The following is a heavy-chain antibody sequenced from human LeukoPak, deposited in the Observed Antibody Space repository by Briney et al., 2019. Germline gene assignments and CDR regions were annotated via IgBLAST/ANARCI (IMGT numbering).Heavy chain of an antibody. CDR1: GFTFSNYG. Sequence: GGSLRLSCAASGFTFSNYGMHWVRQAPGKGLEWVAVIWYDGSNKYYADSVKGRFTISRDNSKNTLYLQMNSLRAEDTAVYYCARDGGYYDILTGSDYWGQGTLVTVSS. V-gene: IGHV3-33*01. CDR2: IWYDGSNK. CDR3: ARDGGYYDILTGSDY. D-gene: IGHD3-9*01. J-gene: IGHJ4*02.